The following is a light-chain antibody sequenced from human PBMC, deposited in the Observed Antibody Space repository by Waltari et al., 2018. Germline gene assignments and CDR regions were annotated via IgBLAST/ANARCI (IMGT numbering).Light chain of an antibody. CDR1: QSVGTY. J-gene: IGKJ2*01. V-gene: IGKV3-11*01. CDR2: DAS. Sequence: EIVLTQSPATLSFSPGETATLSCRASQSVGTYLAWYQQKPGQAPRLLIYDASNRATGIPARFRGSGSGTDFTLTISSLEAEDFAVYYCQQRSNWTPHTFGQGARLEIK. CDR3: QQRSNWTPHT.